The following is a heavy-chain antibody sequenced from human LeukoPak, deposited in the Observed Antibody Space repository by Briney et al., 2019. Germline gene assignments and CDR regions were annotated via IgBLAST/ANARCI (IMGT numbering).Heavy chain of an antibody. D-gene: IGHD6-13*01. CDR2: ISWNSGSI. J-gene: IGHJ4*02. CDR3: AKLGTSEVAAAGAYYFDY. Sequence: GGSLRLSCAASGFTFDDYAMHWVRQAPGKGLEWVSGISWNSGSIGYADSVKGRFTISRDNAKNSLYLQMNSLRAEDTALYYCAKLGTSEVAAAGAYYFDYWGQGTLVTVSS. V-gene: IGHV3-9*01. CDR1: GFTFDDYA.